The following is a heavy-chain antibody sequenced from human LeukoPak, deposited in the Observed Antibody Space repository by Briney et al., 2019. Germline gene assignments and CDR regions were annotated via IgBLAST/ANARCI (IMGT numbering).Heavy chain of an antibody. CDR3: ARVRGWSGPFDY. CDR1: GFTFSSYN. D-gene: IGHD6-19*01. J-gene: IGHJ4*02. CDR2: ITSGSSYI. V-gene: IGHV3-21*01. Sequence: PGGSLRLSCAASGFTFSSYNMNWVRQAPGQGLEWVSSITSGSSYIYYADSVKGRFTISRDNAKSSLYLQMNSLRAEDTAVYYCARVRGWSGPFDYWGQGTLVTVSS.